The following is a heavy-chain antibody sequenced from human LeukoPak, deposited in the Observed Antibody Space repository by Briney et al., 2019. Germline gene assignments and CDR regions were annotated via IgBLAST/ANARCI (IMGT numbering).Heavy chain of an antibody. CDR1: GGSISSGGYY. J-gene: IGHJ5*02. D-gene: IGHD3-9*01. CDR3: ARGYYDILTGPFDP. CDR2: IYYSGST. Sequence: PSETLSLTCTVSGGSISSGGYYWSWIRQHPGKGLEWIGYIYYSGSTNYNPSLKSRVTISVDTSKNQFSLKLSSVTAADTAVYYCARGYYDILTGPFDPWGQGTLVTVSS. V-gene: IGHV4-61*08.